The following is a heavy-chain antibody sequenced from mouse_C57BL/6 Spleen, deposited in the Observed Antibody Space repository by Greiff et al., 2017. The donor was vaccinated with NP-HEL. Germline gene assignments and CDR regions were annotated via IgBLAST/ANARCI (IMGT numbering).Heavy chain of an antibody. CDR1: GFSLTSYG. CDR3: ARHIPARYDPWFAY. Sequence: QVQLKESGPGLVAPSQSLSITCTVSGFSLTSYGVHWVRQPPGKGLEWLVVIWSDGSTTYHSALKSRLSISKDNSKSQVFLKMNSLQTDDTAMYYCARHIPARYDPWFAYWGQGTLVTVSA. V-gene: IGHV2-6-1*01. J-gene: IGHJ3*01. CDR2: IWSDGST. D-gene: IGHD2-12*01.